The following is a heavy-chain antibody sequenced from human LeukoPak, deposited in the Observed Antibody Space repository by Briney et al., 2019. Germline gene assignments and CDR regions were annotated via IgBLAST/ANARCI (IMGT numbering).Heavy chain of an antibody. Sequence: GGSLRLSCTVSGFTFGDNAMNWVRQAPGKGLEWVGFIRSKAYGGTTEYAASVKGRFTISRDDSKSIAYLQMNSLKTEDTAVYYCTTDPGEYWGQGTLVAVSS. CDR2: IRSKAYGGTT. V-gene: IGHV3-49*04. D-gene: IGHD1-26*01. J-gene: IGHJ4*02. CDR3: TTDPGEY. CDR1: GFTFGDNA.